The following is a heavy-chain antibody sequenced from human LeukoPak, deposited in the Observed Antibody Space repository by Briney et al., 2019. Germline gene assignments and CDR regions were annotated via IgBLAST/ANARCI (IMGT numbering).Heavy chain of an antibody. D-gene: IGHD3-16*01. V-gene: IGHV4-39*01. J-gene: IGHJ5*02. CDR3: ARHYGP. Sequence: PSETLSLACTVSGGSISSSFNYWAWIRQPPGKGLEWIGSIYESGSAYYNPSLKSRITMSVDTSENQFSLKLTSVTAADTAVYYCARHYGPWGQGTLVTVSS. CDR2: IYESGSA. CDR1: GGSISSSFNY.